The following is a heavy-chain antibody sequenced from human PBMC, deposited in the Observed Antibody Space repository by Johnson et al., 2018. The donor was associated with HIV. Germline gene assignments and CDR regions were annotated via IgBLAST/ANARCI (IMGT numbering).Heavy chain of an antibody. CDR1: GITVSSNY. CDR3: ARLTWDQNRGWDAFDI. D-gene: IGHD1-26*01. V-gene: IGHV3-66*02. Sequence: MQLVESGGDLVQPGGSLRLSCAASGITVSSNYMTWVRQAPGKGLEWVSVIYSGGSTYYADSMKGRFTISRDNSKNTLYLQMNSLRAEDKAVYYCARLTWDQNRGWDAFDIWGQGTMVTVSS. J-gene: IGHJ3*02. CDR2: IYSGGST.